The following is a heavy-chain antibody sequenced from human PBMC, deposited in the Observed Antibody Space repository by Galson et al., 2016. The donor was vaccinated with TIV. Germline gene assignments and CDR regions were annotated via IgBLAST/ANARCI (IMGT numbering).Heavy chain of an antibody. CDR1: GDTFTGYY. Sequence: SVKVSCKASGDTFTGYYVHWVRQAPGQGLEWMGWIDPRSVATNYARKFQGRVTMTRDKSISTAYMELSRLKSDDTAVYYCARARYGDYFDYWGQGTLVTVSS. CDR2: IDPRSVAT. J-gene: IGHJ4*02. V-gene: IGHV1-2*02. D-gene: IGHD4-17*01. CDR3: ARARYGDYFDY.